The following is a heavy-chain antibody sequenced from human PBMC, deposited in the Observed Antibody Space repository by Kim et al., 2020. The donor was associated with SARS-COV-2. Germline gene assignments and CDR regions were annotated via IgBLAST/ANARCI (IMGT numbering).Heavy chain of an antibody. D-gene: IGHD3-16*01. CDR1: GGSFSGYY. CDR3: ARQGVLADYVWGSYSPHAFDI. CDR2: INHSGST. J-gene: IGHJ3*02. Sequence: SETLSLTCAVYGGSFSGYYWSWIRQPPGKGLEWIGEINHSGSTNYNPSLKSRVTISVDTSKNQFSLKLSSVTAADTAVYYCARQGVLADYVWGSYSPHAFDIWGQGTMVTVSS. V-gene: IGHV4-34*01.